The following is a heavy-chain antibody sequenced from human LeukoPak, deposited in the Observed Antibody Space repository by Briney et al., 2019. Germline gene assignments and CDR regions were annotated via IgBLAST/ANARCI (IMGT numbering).Heavy chain of an antibody. CDR1: GGSIDNYY. CDR2: VYYGGIT. D-gene: IGHD5-12*01. V-gene: IGHV4-59*01. Sequence: SETLSLTCTASGGSIDNYYWTWIWQPPGKGLEWIGYVYYGGITKYNPSLMSRVSISVDTSKNQFSLKVRAVTAADTAVYYCARDVDPHFWGQGTLVTVSS. CDR3: ARDVDPHF. J-gene: IGHJ1*01.